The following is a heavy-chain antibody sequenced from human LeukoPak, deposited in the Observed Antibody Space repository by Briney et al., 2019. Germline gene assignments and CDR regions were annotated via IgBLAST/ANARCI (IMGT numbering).Heavy chain of an antibody. D-gene: IGHD2/OR15-2a*01. J-gene: IGHJ5*01. Sequence: SETLSLTCTVSGGSISSYYWSWIRQPAGKGLEWIGRIYTSGSTRYNPSLNSRVTMSVDTSKNQFSLSLTSVTAADTAVYFCARGLSNVYDFDWFDSWGQGTLVTVSS. CDR2: IYTSGST. CDR1: GGSISSYY. CDR3: ARGLSNVYDFDWFDS. V-gene: IGHV4-4*07.